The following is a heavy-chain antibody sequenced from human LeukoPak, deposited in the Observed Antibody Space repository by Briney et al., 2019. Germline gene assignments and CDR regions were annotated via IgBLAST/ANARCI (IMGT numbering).Heavy chain of an antibody. CDR2: ISGSGGST. J-gene: IGHJ4*02. CDR1: GFTFSSNY. D-gene: IGHD6-13*01. CDR3: AKGWIAAYDY. Sequence: GGSLRLSCAASGFTFSSNYMSWVRQAPGKGLEWVSAISGSGGSTYYADSVKGRFTISRDNSKNTLYLQMNSLRAEDTAVYYCAKGWIAAYDYWGQGTLVTVSS. V-gene: IGHV3-23*01.